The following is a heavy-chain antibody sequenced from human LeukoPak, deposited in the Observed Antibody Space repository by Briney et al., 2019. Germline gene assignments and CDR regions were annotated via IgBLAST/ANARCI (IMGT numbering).Heavy chain of an antibody. CDR2: ISTNGDST. D-gene: IGHD2-15*01. Sequence: PGGSLRLSCAASGFTFNKYALRWVRQAPGKGLEYVSAISTNGDSTDYANSVKGRFTISRDNSKNTLYLQMGSLRAEDMAVYYCARYCNGDNCYSGYDYWGQGTLVTVSS. CDR1: GFTFNKYA. V-gene: IGHV3-64*01. CDR3: ARYCNGDNCYSGYDY. J-gene: IGHJ4*02.